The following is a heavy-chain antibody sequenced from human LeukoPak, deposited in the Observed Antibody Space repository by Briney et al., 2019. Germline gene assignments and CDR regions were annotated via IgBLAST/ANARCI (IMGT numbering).Heavy chain of an antibody. J-gene: IGHJ4*02. CDR3: ANIRCSGGSCYYFDN. Sequence: GGSLRLSCAASGFTFSTYWMSWIRQAPGKGLEWVANINQDGSGKYYVDSVKGRFTISRDNAKNSQSLQMNSLGAEDTAVYYCANIRCSGGSCYYFDNWGQGTLVTVSS. V-gene: IGHV3-7*03. CDR2: INQDGSGK. D-gene: IGHD2-15*01. CDR1: GFTFSTYW.